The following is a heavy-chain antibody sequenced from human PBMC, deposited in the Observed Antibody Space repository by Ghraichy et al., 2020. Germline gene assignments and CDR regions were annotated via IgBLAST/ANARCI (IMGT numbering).Heavy chain of an antibody. J-gene: IGHJ5*02. CDR2: VFDIGTN. CDR3: ARHNDLRSGSGCGLVDH. Sequence: SETLSLTCAVSGGSFSSSSYYWAWIRRAPGKGLEGVGSVFDIGTNFYNPTLQGPVTMSADTFRKQFYLKLTSLTAADTALYFSARHNDLRSGSGCGLVDHGGQGTLVTVSA. D-gene: IGHD3-16*01. V-gene: IGHV4-39*01. CDR1: GGSFSSSSYY.